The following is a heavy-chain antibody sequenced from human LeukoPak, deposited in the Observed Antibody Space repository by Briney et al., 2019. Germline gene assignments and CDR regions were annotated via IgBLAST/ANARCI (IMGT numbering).Heavy chain of an antibody. CDR2: INHSGST. V-gene: IGHV4-34*01. CDR1: GGSFSGYY. Sequence: PSETLSLTCAVYGGSFSGYYWSWIRQPPGKGLEWMGEINHSGSTYYNPSLKSRVTISVDTSKNQFSLKLSSVTAADTAVYYCARGLNTAMVTEEAGYYFDYWGQGTLVTVSS. CDR3: ARGLNTAMVTEEAGYYFDY. J-gene: IGHJ4*02. D-gene: IGHD5-18*01.